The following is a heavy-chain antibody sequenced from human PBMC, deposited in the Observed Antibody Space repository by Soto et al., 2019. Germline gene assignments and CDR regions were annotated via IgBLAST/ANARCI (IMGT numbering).Heavy chain of an antibody. CDR2: IYYSGST. V-gene: IGHV4-31*03. CDR1: GGSVSSGLFY. D-gene: IGHD6-13*01. J-gene: IGHJ4*02. CDR3: ARIKGGAAGNFDY. Sequence: LSLTCTVSGGSVSSGLFYWSWIRQHPGKDLEWIGYIYYSGSTYYNPSLKSRVTMSVDTSQNQFSLKLNSVTAADTAVYFCARIKGGAAGNFDYCGQGTLVTVSS.